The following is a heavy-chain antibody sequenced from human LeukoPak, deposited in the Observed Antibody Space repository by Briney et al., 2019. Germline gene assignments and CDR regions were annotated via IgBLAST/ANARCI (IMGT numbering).Heavy chain of an antibody. J-gene: IGHJ6*02. CDR1: GYTFTGYY. CDR3: ARDEGSTVTGRMNYYYGMDV. V-gene: IGHV1-2*02. D-gene: IGHD5/OR15-5a*01. CDR2: INPNSGGT. Sequence: ASVKVSCKASGYTFTGYYMHWVRQAPGQGLEWMGWINPNSGGTNYAQKFQGRVTMTRDTSISTAYMELSRLRSDDTAVYYCARDEGSTVTGRMNYYYGMDVWGQGTTVTVSS.